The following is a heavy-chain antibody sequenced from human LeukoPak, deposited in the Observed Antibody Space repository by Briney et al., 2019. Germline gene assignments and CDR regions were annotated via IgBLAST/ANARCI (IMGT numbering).Heavy chain of an antibody. D-gene: IGHD1-14*01. CDR1: GGSISSYY. CDR2: IYYSGST. Sequence: SETLSLTCTVSGGSISSYYWSWIRPPPGKGLEWIGYIYYSGSTNYNPSLKSRVTISVDTSKNQFSLKLSSVTAADTAVYYCAGRTRYYYYYGMDVWGQGTTVTVSS. CDR3: AGRTRYYYYYGMDV. J-gene: IGHJ6*02. V-gene: IGHV4-59*01.